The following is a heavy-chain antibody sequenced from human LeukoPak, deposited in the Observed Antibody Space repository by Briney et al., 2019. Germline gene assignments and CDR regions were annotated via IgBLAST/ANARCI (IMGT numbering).Heavy chain of an antibody. CDR2: ISAYNGNT. CDR3: ARARDYYDSSGYSN. D-gene: IGHD3-22*01. CDR1: GYTFTSYG. Sequence: ASVEVSCKASGYTFTSYGISWVRQAPGQGLEWMGWISAYNGNTNYAQKLQGRVTMTTDTSTSTAYMELRSLRSDDTAVYYCARARDYYDSSGYSNWGQGTLVTVSS. J-gene: IGHJ4*02. V-gene: IGHV1-18*01.